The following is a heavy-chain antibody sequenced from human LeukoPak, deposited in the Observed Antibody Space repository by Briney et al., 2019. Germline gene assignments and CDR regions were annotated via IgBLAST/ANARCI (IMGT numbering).Heavy chain of an antibody. CDR3: AKLAVAANFDY. Sequence: GGSLRLSCAASGFTFSSYGMHWVRQAPGKGLEWVAFIRYDGSNKCYADSVKGRFTISRDNSKNTLYLQMNSLRAEDTAVYYCAKLAVAANFDYWGQGTLVTVSS. J-gene: IGHJ4*02. CDR1: GFTFSSYG. D-gene: IGHD6-19*01. V-gene: IGHV3-30*02. CDR2: IRYDGSNK.